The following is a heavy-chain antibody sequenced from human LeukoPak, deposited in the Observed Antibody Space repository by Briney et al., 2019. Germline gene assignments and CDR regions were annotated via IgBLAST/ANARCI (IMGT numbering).Heavy chain of an antibody. V-gene: IGHV3-23*01. D-gene: IGHD5-24*01. CDR2: ISGRGVHT. Sequence: GGSLRLSCVASGFTFSNYAMNWVRQAPGKGLEWVSVISGRGVHTYYADSVKGRFTISRDDSKNTLYLHMNSLRAEDTAVYFCAKDRRDAFLGDAFDIWGQGTMVSVSS. J-gene: IGHJ3*02. CDR3: AKDRRDAFLGDAFDI. CDR1: GFTFSNYA.